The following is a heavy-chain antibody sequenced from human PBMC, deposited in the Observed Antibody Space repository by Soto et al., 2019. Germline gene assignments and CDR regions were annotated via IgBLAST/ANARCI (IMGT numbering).Heavy chain of an antibody. CDR2: ISHDGTNK. Sequence: PAGSMGLSFAASILLFSVYDMIWVRQAPGKGLEWVAIISHDGTNKYYADSEKGRFTISRDNSKNTLYLQMNSLRAEDTAVYYCASGSYYHGYWGQGTLVTVSS. J-gene: IGHJ4*02. CDR1: ILLFSVYD. D-gene: IGHD1-26*01. CDR3: ASGSYYHGY. V-gene: IGHV3-30-3*01.